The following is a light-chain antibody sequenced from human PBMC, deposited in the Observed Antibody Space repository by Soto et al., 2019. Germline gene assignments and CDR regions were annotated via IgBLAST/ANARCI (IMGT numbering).Light chain of an antibody. CDR3: HQTYGRPRT. J-gene: IGKJ1*01. CDR2: AAS. V-gene: IGKV1-39*01. Sequence: DIQMTQSPSSLSASVGDRVTITCRASQSIDSFLNWYQQKPGKAPELLIYAASSLHSGVPSRFSGTGSGTDFSLTISDLQPEDFATYYCHQTYGRPRTFGQGTRWISN. CDR1: QSIDSF.